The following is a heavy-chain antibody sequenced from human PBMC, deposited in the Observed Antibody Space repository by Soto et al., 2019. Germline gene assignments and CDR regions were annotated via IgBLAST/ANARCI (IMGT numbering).Heavy chain of an antibody. V-gene: IGHV1-58*01. Sequence: SVKVSCKASGFTFTSSAVQWVRQARGQRLEWIGWIVVGSGNTNYAQKFQERVTITRDMSTSTAYMELSSLRSEDTAVYYCAAVGSGGSYVDYYYGMDVWGQGTTVTVSS. D-gene: IGHD1-26*01. CDR2: IVVGSGNT. CDR3: AAVGSGGSYVDYYYGMDV. J-gene: IGHJ6*02. CDR1: GFTFTSSA.